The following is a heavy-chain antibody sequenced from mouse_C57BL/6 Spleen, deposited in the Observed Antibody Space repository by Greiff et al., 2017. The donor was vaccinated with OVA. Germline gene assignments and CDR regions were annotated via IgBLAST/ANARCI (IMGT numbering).Heavy chain of an antibody. J-gene: IGHJ1*03. Sequence: DVKLVESEGGLVQPGSSMKLSCTASGFTFSDYYMAWVRQVPEKGLEWVANINYDGSSTYYLDSLKSRFIISRDNAKNILYLQMSSLKSEDTATYYCARFITTVDWYFDVWGTGTTVTVSS. CDR3: ARFITTVDWYFDV. D-gene: IGHD1-1*01. V-gene: IGHV5-16*01. CDR2: INYDGSST. CDR1: GFTFSDYY.